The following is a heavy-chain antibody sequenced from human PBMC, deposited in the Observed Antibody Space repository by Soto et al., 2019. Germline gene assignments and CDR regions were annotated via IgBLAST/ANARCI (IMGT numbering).Heavy chain of an antibody. D-gene: IGHD3-9*01. Sequence: HPGGSLRISCAASGFTFSSHSMNWVRQAPGKGLEWVSYISPSSSTIYYADSVKGRFTISRDNAKNSLYLQMNSLRAEDTAVYYCARDPPQLRYFDWLPFDYWGQGTLVTICS. J-gene: IGHJ4*02. CDR3: ARDPPQLRYFDWLPFDY. CDR2: ISPSSSTI. CDR1: GFTFSSHS. V-gene: IGHV3-48*01.